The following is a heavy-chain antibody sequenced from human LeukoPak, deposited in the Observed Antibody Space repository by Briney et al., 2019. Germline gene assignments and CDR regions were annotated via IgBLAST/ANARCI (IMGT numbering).Heavy chain of an antibody. D-gene: IGHD2-15*01. CDR1: GFTFSSYG. CDR2: ISYDGSNK. Sequence: GRSLRLSCAASGFTFSSYGMHWVRQAPGKGLEWEAVISYDGSNKYYADSVKGRFTISRDNSKNTLYLQMNSLRAEDTAVYYCAKVLLANQAFDYWGQGTLVTVSS. V-gene: IGHV3-30*18. J-gene: IGHJ4*02. CDR3: AKVLLANQAFDY.